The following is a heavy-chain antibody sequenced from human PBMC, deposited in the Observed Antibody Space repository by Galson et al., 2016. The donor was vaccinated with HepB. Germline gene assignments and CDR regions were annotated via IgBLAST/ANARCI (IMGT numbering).Heavy chain of an antibody. CDR3: RYGMDV. J-gene: IGHJ6*02. CDR2: IKSKTDGETT. V-gene: IGHV3-15*01. CDR1: GFTFSNAC. Sequence: SLRLSCAASGFTFSNACMSWVRQAPGKGLEWVGRIKSKTDGETTDYAAPVKGRFSISRDDSKNTLYLQMSSMKTEETAVYYCRYGMDVWGQGTTVTVSS.